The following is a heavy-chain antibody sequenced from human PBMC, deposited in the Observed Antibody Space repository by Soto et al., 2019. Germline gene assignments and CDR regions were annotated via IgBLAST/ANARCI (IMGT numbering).Heavy chain of an antibody. CDR3: ARAPPRWNPGGFSMGV. D-gene: IGHD1-1*01. CDR1: GGSISSGEYY. Sequence: QVLLRESGPGLVKPSQTLSLTCTVSGGSISSGEYYWNWIRQHPGKGLEWIGYINYSGISHYNPSLRSRVTITADTSKKQFSPQLSSGTAADTAVYFWARAPPRWNPGGFSMGVWGQGTTVFVSS. CDR2: INYSGIS. V-gene: IGHV4-31*03. J-gene: IGHJ6*02.